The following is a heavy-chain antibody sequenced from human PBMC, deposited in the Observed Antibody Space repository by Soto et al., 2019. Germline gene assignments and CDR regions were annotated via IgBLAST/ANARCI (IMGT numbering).Heavy chain of an antibody. V-gene: IGHV3-23*01. Sequence: HPGGSLRLSCTTSGFTFDTYGMHWVRQAPGKGLEWVSTIRCSGGSTYYADSVKGRFTISRDNSKNTLYPQMNSLRAEDTAVYYCARRPGGVVPATMWVPVSWFDPWGQGTLVTVSS. CDR3: ARRPGGVVPATMWVPVSWFDP. D-gene: IGHD2-2*01. CDR2: IRCSGGST. CDR1: GFTFDTYG. J-gene: IGHJ5*02.